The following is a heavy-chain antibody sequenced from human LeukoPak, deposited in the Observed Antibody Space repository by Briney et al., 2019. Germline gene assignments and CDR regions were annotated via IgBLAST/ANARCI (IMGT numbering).Heavy chain of an antibody. D-gene: IGHD3-10*02. CDR2: VSGNGGIT. Sequence: PGGSLRLSCAASGFTFSSYAMSWVRQAPGKGLEWVSTVSGNGGITYYADSMKGRFTISRDSSKNTLFLQMNSPRAEDTAVYYCAELGITMIGGVWGKGTTVTISS. CDR3: AELGITMIGGV. J-gene: IGHJ6*04. V-gene: IGHV3-23*01. CDR1: GFTFSSYA.